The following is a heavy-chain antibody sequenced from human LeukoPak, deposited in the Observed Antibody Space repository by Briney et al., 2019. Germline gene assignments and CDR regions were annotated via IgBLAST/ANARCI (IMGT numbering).Heavy chain of an antibody. CDR1: GFTFNDYW. CDR3: ARDSRMNYYAS. Sequence: GGSLRLSCTASGFTFNDYWMTWVRQTPGKGLEWLANTNEDGSAKNYVDSVKGRFTISRDNAVNSLYLQMNSLRAEDTAMYYCARDSRMNYYASWGRGTLVTVSS. V-gene: IGHV3-7*01. CDR2: TNEDGSAK. J-gene: IGHJ5*02. D-gene: IGHD3-3*01.